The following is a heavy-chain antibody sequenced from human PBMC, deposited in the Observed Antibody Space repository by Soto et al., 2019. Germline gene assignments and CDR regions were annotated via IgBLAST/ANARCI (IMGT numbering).Heavy chain of an antibody. CDR1: GFTFSSYA. V-gene: IGHV3-23*01. Sequence: WGSLRLSCAASGFTFSSYAMSWVRQAPGKGLEWVSAISGSGGSTYYADSVKGRFTISRDNSKNTLYLQMNSLRAEDTAVYYCANLVKGIVVVVAAINWFDPWGQGTLVTVSS. CDR2: ISGSGGST. D-gene: IGHD2-15*01. J-gene: IGHJ5*02. CDR3: ANLVKGIVVVVAAINWFDP.